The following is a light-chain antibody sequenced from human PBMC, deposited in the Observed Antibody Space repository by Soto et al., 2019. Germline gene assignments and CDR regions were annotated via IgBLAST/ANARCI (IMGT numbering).Light chain of an antibody. V-gene: IGLV4-69*01. CDR1: SVHSSYA. CDR3: QTWGTGTLV. J-gene: IGLJ2*01. CDR2: LHSDGGH. Sequence: QPVLTQSPSASASLGASVKLTCTLISVHSSYAIAWHQQQPEKGPRYLMKLHSDGGHTKGDGIPDRFSGSSSGTERYLTISSLQSEDEADYYCQTWGTGTLVFGGGTKLTVL.